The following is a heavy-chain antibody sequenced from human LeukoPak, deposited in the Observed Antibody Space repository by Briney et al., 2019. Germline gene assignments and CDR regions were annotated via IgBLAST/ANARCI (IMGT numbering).Heavy chain of an antibody. CDR1: GGSISSYY. J-gene: IGHJ4*02. D-gene: IGHD6-19*01. CDR2: IQISGCT. V-gene: IGHV4-4*07. Sequence: SETLSLTCTVSGGSISSYYCSWIRQPAGKGLEWIGRIQISGCTNYNPSLKSRVTMSVDTSKNQFSLKLSSVTAADTAVYYCASGGVAGRWPLDYWGQGTLVTVSS. CDR3: ASGGVAGRWPLDY.